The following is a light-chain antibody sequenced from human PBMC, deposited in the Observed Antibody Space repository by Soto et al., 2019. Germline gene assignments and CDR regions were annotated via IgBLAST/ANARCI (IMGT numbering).Light chain of an antibody. J-gene: IGKJ5*01. V-gene: IGKV1-27*01. Sequence: DIQMTQSPSSLSASVGDRVTITCRASQDISVYLAWYQQKPGKGPKLLIYSASTLQSGVPSRFSGSGSGTDFTLTISSLQPEDVATYYGQKFNTAPLTFGQGTRLEIK. CDR3: QKFNTAPLT. CDR2: SAS. CDR1: QDISVY.